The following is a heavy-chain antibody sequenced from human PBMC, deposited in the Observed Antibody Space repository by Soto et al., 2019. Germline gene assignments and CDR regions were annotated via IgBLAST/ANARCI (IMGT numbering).Heavy chain of an antibody. J-gene: IGHJ5*02. V-gene: IGHV4-30-2*01. Sequence: SETLSLTCAVSGGSISSGGYSWSWIRQPPGKGLEWIGYIYHSGSTYYNPSLKSRVTISVDRSKNQFSLKLGSVTAADTAVYYCPSGETYYDFSSGPRFDPWGQGTLVTVSS. CDR3: PSGETYYDFSSGPRFDP. D-gene: IGHD3-3*01. CDR1: GGSISSGGYS. CDR2: IYHSGST.